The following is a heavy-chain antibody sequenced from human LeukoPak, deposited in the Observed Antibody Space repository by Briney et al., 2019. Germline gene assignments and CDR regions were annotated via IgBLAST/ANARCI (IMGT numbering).Heavy chain of an antibody. Sequence: EPSETLSLTCAVYGGSFSGYYWSWIRQPPGKGLEWIGEINHSGSTNYNPSLKSRVTISVDTSKNQFPLKLSSVTAADTAVYYCARGPTDDAFDIWGQGTMVTVSS. J-gene: IGHJ3*02. CDR3: ARGPTDDAFDI. V-gene: IGHV4-34*01. CDR2: INHSGST. CDR1: GGSFSGYY.